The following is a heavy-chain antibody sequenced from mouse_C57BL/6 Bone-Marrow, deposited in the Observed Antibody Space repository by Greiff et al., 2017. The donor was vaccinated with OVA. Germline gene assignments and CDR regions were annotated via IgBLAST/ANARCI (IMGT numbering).Heavy chain of an antibody. D-gene: IGHD2-4*01. V-gene: IGHV1-69*01. CDR3: ARETDLYYFDY. Sequence: QVQLKQPGAELVLPGASVKLSCKASGYTFTSYWMHWVQQRPGQGLEWIGEIDPSDSYTNYNQKFKGKSTLTVDKSSSTAYMQLSSLTSEDSAVYYCARETDLYYFDYGGQGTTLTVSS. CDR2: IDPSDSYT. J-gene: IGHJ2*01. CDR1: GYTFTSYW.